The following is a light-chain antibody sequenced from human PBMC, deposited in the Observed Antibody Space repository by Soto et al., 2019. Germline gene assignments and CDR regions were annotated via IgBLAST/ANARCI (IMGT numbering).Light chain of an antibody. V-gene: IGKV3-20*01. CDR1: QSVSSSY. CDR2: GAS. J-gene: IGKJ2*01. CDR3: QQYGSSPRT. Sequence: EIVLTQSPGTLSLSPGERATLSCRASQSVSSSYLAWYQQKPGQAPTLLIYGASSRATGIPDRFSGSGSGTDFTLTISRLDPEDFAVYYCQQYGSSPRTFGQGTKLEIK.